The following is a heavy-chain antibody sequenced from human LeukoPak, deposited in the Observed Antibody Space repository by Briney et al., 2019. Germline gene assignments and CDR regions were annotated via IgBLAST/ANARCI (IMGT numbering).Heavy chain of an antibody. J-gene: IGHJ4*02. CDR2: INPNSGGT. CDR1: GYTFTGYY. D-gene: IGHD1-1*01. CDR3: ARARDLERVWDY. V-gene: IGHV1-2*02. Sequence: ASMKVSCKASGYTFTGYYMHWVRQAPGQGLEWMGWINPNSGGTNYAQKFQGRVTMTRDTSISTAYMELSRLRSDDTAVYYCARARDLERVWDYWGQGTLVTVSS.